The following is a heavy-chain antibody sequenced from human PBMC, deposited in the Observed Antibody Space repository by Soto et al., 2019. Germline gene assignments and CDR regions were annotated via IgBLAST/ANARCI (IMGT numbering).Heavy chain of an antibody. D-gene: IGHD3-22*01. CDR1: GGSFSGYY. V-gene: IGHV4-34*01. CDR3: ARSRYYDSSGYRALDAFDI. Sequence: QVHLQQWGAGLLKPSETLSLTCAVFGGSFSGYYWNWIRQPPGKWLEWIGEINHSGSTNDYWSLKSRVTISVDTSRNQFSLKLNSVTAADTAVYYCARSRYYDSSGYRALDAFDIWGQGTMVTVSS. J-gene: IGHJ3*02. CDR2: INHSGST.